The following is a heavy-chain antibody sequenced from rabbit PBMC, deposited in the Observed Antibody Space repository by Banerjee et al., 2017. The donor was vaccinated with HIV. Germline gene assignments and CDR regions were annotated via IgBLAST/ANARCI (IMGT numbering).Heavy chain of an antibody. V-gene: IGHV1S40*01. D-gene: IGHD8-1*01. Sequence: QSLEESGGDLVKPGASLTLTCTASGFTISSSYWICWVRQAPGKGLEWIACIYGGSSGNTYYASWAKGRFTISKTSSTTVTLQMTSLTAADTATYFCARRSVGSYYGLWGQGTLVTVS. J-gene: IGHJ4*01. CDR3: ARRSVGSYYGL. CDR1: GFTISSSYW. CDR2: IYGGSSGNT.